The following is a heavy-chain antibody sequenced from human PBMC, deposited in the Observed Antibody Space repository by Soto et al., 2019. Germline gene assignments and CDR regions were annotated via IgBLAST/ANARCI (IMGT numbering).Heavy chain of an antibody. CDR3: ARATGIYYYYYMDV. J-gene: IGHJ6*03. CDR1: GFTFDDYV. V-gene: IGHV3-9*01. Sequence: GGSLRLSCAASGFTFDDYVMHWVRQAPGKGLEWVSGISWNSGTIGYADSVKGRFAISRDNAKNSLYLQMNSLRAEDTALYYCARATGIYYYYYMDVWGKGTTVSVSS. CDR2: ISWNSGTI.